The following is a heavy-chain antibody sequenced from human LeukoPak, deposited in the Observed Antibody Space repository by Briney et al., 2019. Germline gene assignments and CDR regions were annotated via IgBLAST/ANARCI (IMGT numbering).Heavy chain of an antibody. D-gene: IGHD3-22*01. CDR2: IRSKAYGGTT. Sequence: GRSLRLSCTASGLTFGDYAMSWVRQAPGKGLEWVGFIRSKAYGGTTEYAASVKGRFTISRDDSKSIAYLQMNSLKTEDTAVYYCTRDPDSSGYYTNYYYYGMDVWGQGTTVTVSS. CDR3: TRDPDSSGYYTNYYYYGMDV. V-gene: IGHV3-49*04. J-gene: IGHJ6*02. CDR1: GLTFGDYA.